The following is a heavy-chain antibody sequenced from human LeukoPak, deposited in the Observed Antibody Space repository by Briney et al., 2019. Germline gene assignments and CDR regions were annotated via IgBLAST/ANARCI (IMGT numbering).Heavy chain of an antibody. CDR3: ARIGLRIAARPNDAFDI. CDR2: ISYDGSNK. V-gene: IGHV3-30*19. CDR1: GFTFSSFG. Sequence: GGSLRLSCAASGFTFSSFGMHWVRQTPGKGLEWVAVISYDGSNKYYADSVKGRFTISRDNSKNTLYLQMNSLRAEDTAVYYCARIGLRIAARPNDAFDIWGQGTMVTVSS. D-gene: IGHD6-6*01. J-gene: IGHJ3*02.